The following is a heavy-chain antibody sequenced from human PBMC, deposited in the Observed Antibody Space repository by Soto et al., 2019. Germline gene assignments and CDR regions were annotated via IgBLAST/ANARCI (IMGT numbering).Heavy chain of an antibody. J-gene: IGHJ4*02. CDR1: GFKFSNYA. D-gene: IGHD3-16*01. Sequence: GGSLRLSCAASGFKFSNYAMSWVRQAPGKGLEWVSLISATGGGTYYADSVKGRFTISRDNSHNTLYLQVHSLTAEDTAVYYCAKDRRAGGTSAFYFDFWGQGAQVTVSS. V-gene: IGHV3-23*01. CDR2: ISATGGGT. CDR3: AKDRRAGGTSAFYFDF.